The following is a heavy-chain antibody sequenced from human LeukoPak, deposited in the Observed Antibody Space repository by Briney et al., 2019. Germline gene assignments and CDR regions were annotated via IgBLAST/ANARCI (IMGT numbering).Heavy chain of an antibody. Sequence: PGGSLRLSCAASGFTFSSYAMSWVRQAPGKGLEWVSAISGSGGSTYYADSVKGRFTISRDNSKNTLYLQMNSLRAEDTAVYYCADYCSGGSCYYFDYWGQGTLVTVSS. D-gene: IGHD2-15*01. J-gene: IGHJ4*02. V-gene: IGHV3-23*01. CDR2: ISGSGGST. CDR1: GFTFSSYA. CDR3: ADYCSGGSCYYFDY.